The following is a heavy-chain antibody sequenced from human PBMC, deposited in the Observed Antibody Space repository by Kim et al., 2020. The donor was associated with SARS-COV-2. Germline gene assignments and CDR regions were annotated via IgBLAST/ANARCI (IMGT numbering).Heavy chain of an antibody. V-gene: IGHV3-30*18. CDR1: GFRFSNYG. CDR3: AKDQRLGWSSTSCSYGLDV. Sequence: GGSLRLSCAASGFRFSNYGMHWVRQAPGKGLEWVADISYDGSNEYYADSVKGRFTISRDSSKNTLYLQMNSLRTEDTAMYYCAKDQRLGWSSTSCSYGLDVWGQGTTVTVPS. J-gene: IGHJ6*02. D-gene: IGHD2-2*01. CDR2: ISYDGSNE.